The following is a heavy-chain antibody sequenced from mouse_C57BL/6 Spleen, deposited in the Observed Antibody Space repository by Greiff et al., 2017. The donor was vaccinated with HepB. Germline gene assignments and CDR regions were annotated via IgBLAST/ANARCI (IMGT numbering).Heavy chain of an antibody. CDR3: ARGTTVGAMDY. Sequence: QVQLQQSGAELVMPGASVKLSCKASGYTFTSYWMHWVKQRPGQGLEWIGEIDPSDSYTNYNQKFKGKSTLTVDKSSSTAYMQLSSLTSEDSAVYYCARGTTVGAMDYWGQGTSVTVSS. CDR2: IDPSDSYT. D-gene: IGHD1-1*01. CDR1: GYTFTSYW. J-gene: IGHJ4*01. V-gene: IGHV1-69*01.